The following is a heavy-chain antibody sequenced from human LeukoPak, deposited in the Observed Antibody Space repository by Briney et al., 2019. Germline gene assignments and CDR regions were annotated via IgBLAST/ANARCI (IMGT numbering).Heavy chain of an antibody. J-gene: IGHJ4*02. D-gene: IGHD2-2*01. CDR2: ISGSGGST. V-gene: IGHV3-23*01. CDR1: GFTFSRYW. Sequence: GGSLRLSCAASGFTFSRYWMSWVRQAPGKGLEWVSAISGSGGSTYYADSVKGRFTISRDNSKNTLYLQMNSLRAEDTAVYYCAKDSVQVVPAATRDFDYWGQGTLVTVSS. CDR3: AKDSVQVVPAATRDFDY.